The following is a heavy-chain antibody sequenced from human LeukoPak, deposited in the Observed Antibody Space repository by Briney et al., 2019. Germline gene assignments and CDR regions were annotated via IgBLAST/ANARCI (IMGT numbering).Heavy chain of an antibody. CDR2: IYSGGST. CDR1: GFTVSSNY. D-gene: IGHD3-9*01. Sequence: GGSLRLSCAASGFTVSSNYMSWVRQAPGKGLEWVSVIYSGGSTYYADSVKGRFTISRDNSKNTLYLQMNSLRAEDTAVYYRARHPYDILTGYYIYYFDYWGQGTLVTVSS. V-gene: IGHV3-53*01. J-gene: IGHJ4*02. CDR3: ARHPYDILTGYYIYYFDY.